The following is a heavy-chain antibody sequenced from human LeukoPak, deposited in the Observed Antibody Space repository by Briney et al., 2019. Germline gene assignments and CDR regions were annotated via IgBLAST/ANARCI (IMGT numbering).Heavy chain of an antibody. V-gene: IGHV3-33*01. D-gene: IGHD2-15*01. CDR1: GFTFSSYG. J-gene: IGHJ4*02. CDR3: ARGEGYCSGGSCYLVPFDY. CDR2: IWNDVSNK. Sequence: GRSPRLSCAASGFTFSSYGMRWVRHAPGKGLERVAVIWNDVSNKNYADSVKGRSSISREHSKNTLYLQMNSLRAEDTPVNYCARGEGYCSGGSCYLVPFDYCGQGTLVTVS.